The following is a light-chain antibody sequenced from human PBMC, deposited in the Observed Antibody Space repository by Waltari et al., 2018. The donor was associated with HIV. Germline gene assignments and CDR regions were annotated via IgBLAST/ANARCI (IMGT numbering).Light chain of an antibody. CDR2: LSS. V-gene: IGKV2-28*01. CDR3: MQSLQSPWT. Sequence: IVLTQSPVSLPVIPGEPASISCTSSQNLLHSNGNNYLEWYVLKPGRSPQRLIYLSSNRASGVPNRLSGSGSGTDFTLRISRVAAEDVGVYYCMQSLQSPWTFGQGTKV. CDR1: QNLLHSNGNNY. J-gene: IGKJ1*01.